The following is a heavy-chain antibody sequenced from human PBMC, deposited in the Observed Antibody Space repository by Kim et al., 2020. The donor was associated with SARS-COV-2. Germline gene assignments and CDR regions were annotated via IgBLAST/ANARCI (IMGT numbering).Heavy chain of an antibody. CDR2: IYSGGST. J-gene: IGHJ5*02. D-gene: IGHD3-10*01. CDR3: ARAPDYYGSGEGP. CDR1: GFTVSSNY. V-gene: IGHV3-66*01. Sequence: LSLTCAASGFTVSSNYMSWVRQAPGKGLEWVSVIYSGGSTYYADSVKGRFTISRDNSKNTLYLQMNSLRAEDTAVYYCARAPDYYGSGEGPWGQGTLVTVSS.